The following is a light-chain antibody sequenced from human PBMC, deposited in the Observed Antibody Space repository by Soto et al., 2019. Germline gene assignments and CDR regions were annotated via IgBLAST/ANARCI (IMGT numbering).Light chain of an antibody. J-gene: IGLJ1*01. Sequence: QSLLTQPPSVSAAPGQKVSLSCSGSDSNIGDYSVSWYQNLPGTVPKLLIYDNNKRPSGIADRFAGSKSGTSATLGITGLQTGDEADYYCGAWDNTLTTYVFGPGTQLTVL. CDR3: GAWDNTLTTYV. CDR2: DNN. V-gene: IGLV1-51*01. CDR1: DSNIGDYS.